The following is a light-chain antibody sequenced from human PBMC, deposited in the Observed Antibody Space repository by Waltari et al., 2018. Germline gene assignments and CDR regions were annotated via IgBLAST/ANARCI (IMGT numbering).Light chain of an antibody. CDR2: YAS. CDR1: QGISNF. CDR3: QQYNSYPRR. V-gene: IGKV1-16*01. Sequence: DIQMTQSPSSLSASVGDTVTITCRASQGISNFLAWYQQKPGKAPKPLIYYASNLESGVPSRFSGSGSGTDFTLTISSLQPEELGTYYCQQYNSYPRRFGQGTKVEIK. J-gene: IGKJ1*01.